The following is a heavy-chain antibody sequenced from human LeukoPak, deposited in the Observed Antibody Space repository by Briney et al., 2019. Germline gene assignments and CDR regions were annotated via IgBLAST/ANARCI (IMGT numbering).Heavy chain of an antibody. J-gene: IGHJ4*02. CDR3: ARVCGSYYCVDY. Sequence: SETLSLTCTVSGYSISSGYYWGWIRPPPGKGPEWSGSIYHSGSTYYNPSLKSRVTISVDTSKNQFSLKLSSVTAADTAVYYCARVCGSYYCVDYWGQGTLVTVSS. D-gene: IGHD1-26*01. V-gene: IGHV4-38-2*02. CDR2: IYHSGST. CDR1: GYSISSGYY.